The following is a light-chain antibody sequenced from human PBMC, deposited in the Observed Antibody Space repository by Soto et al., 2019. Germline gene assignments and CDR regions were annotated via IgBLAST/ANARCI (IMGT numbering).Light chain of an antibody. CDR3: QQYNAYPWT. CDR2: DAS. CDR1: QSISSW. J-gene: IGKJ1*01. V-gene: IGKV1-5*01. Sequence: DIQMTQSPSTLSASVGDRVTITCRASQSISSWLAWYQQKPGKAPKLLMYDASSLDSGVPSRFSGSGSGTEFTLTISSLQPDDFANYYCQQYNAYPWTFGQGTKVEIK.